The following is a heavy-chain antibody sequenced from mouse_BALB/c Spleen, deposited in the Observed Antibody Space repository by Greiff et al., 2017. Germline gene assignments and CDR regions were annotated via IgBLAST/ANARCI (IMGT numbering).Heavy chain of an antibody. V-gene: IGHV3-2*02. CDR3: ARSSYGNYYYAMDY. J-gene: IGHJ4*01. CDR1: GYSITSDYA. CDR2: ISYSGST. D-gene: IGHD2-1*01. Sequence: EVQRVESGPGLVKPSQSLSLTCTVTGYSITSDYAWNWIRQFPGNKLEWMGYISYSGSTSYNPSLKSRISITRDTSKNQFFLQLNSVTTEDTATYYCARSSYGNYYYAMDYWGQGTSVTVSS.